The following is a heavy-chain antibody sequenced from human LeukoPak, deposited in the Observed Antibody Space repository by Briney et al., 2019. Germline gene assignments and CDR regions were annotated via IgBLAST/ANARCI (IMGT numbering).Heavy chain of an antibody. J-gene: IGHJ4*02. CDR1: GYTFTSYG. D-gene: IGHD6-19*01. V-gene: IGHV1-18*01. CDR2: ISAYNGNT. CDR3: ARVSSSGSLFDY. Sequence: ASVKVSCKASGYTFTSYGISWVRQAPGQGLEWMGWISAYNGNTNYAQKLQGRVTMTTDTSTSTAYMEVRSLKSDDTAVYYCARVSSSGSLFDYWGQGTLVTVSS.